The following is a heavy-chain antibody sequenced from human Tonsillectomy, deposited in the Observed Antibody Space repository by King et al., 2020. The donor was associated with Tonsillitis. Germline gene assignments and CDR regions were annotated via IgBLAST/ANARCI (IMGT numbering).Heavy chain of an antibody. Sequence: QLVQSGGGVVQPGRSLRLSCAASGFTFSSYGMHWGRQAPGKGLEWLAVIWSDGRKKFCADSGKGRFTTSRDNSKNTLYLQMNSLRDEDTAVYYCVRDKGSSWYGPIDYWGQGTLVTVSS. CDR2: IWSDGRKK. V-gene: IGHV3-33*01. D-gene: IGHD6-13*01. J-gene: IGHJ4*02. CDR3: VRDKGSSWYGPIDY. CDR1: GFTFSSYG.